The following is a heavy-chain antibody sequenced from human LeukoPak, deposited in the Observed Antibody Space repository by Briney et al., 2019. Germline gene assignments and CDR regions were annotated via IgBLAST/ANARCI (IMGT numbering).Heavy chain of an antibody. CDR3: ARVVRYDFWSGQIEENWFDS. CDR2: MNPNSGNT. V-gene: IGHV1-8*01. J-gene: IGHJ5*01. CDR1: GYTFTSYD. Sequence: GASVKVSCRASGYTFTSYDINWVRQATGQGLEWMGWMNPNSGNTGYAQKFQGRVTMTRNTSISTAYMELSSLRSEDTAVYYCARVVRYDFWSGQIEENWFDSWGQGILVTVSS. D-gene: IGHD3-3*01.